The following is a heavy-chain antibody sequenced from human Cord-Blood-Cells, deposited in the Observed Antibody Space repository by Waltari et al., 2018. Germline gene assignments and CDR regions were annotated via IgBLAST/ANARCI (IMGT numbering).Heavy chain of an antibody. V-gene: IGHV1-2*02. Sequence: QVQLVQSGAEVKKPGASVKVSCMASGHTFTGYLLPLVRQAPGQGREWMGWINPNSGGTNYAQKFQGRVTMTRDTSISTAYMELSRLRSDDTAVYYCARVGAGDLPFDYWGQGTLVTVSS. CDR2: INPNSGGT. CDR3: ARVGAGDLPFDY. D-gene: IGHD7-27*01. J-gene: IGHJ4*02. CDR1: GHTFTGYL.